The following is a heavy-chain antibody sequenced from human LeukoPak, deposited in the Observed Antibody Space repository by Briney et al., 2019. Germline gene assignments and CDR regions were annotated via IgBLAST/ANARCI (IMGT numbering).Heavy chain of an antibody. D-gene: IGHD3-16*02. Sequence: ASVKVSCKASGFTFTNYYMHWVRQAPGQGVEWMGLINPSGSSTNYGQKFQGRVTMTEDTSTDTAYMELSSLRSEDTAVYYCAKCLRLGELSLDAFDIWGQGTMVTVSS. J-gene: IGHJ3*02. CDR3: AKCLRLGELSLDAFDI. CDR2: INPSGSST. CDR1: GFTFTNYY. V-gene: IGHV1-46*01.